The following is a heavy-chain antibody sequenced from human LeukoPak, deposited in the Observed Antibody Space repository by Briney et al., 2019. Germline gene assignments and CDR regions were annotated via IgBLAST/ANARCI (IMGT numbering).Heavy chain of an antibody. CDR3: ARGSMHVYHLYTDY. CDR2: IKQDGSER. Sequence: GGSLRLSCAASGFTYTNYWVSWFRQAPGQGLEWVASIKQDGSERYYVDSVKGRFTISRDNAKNSLFLQLSSLRVEDTAVYYCARGSMHVYHLYTDYWGQGTLVSVSS. D-gene: IGHD3-16*01. V-gene: IGHV3-7*01. CDR1: GFTYTNYW. J-gene: IGHJ4*02.